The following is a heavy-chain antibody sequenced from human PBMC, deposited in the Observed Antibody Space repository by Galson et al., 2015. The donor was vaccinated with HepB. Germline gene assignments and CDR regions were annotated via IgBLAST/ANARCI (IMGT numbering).Heavy chain of an antibody. CDR3: AKDQREWLVRLEFDY. V-gene: IGHV3-30*18. CDR2: ISYDGSNK. CDR1: GFTFSSYG. Sequence: SLRLSCAASGFTFSSYGMHWVRQAPGKGLEWVAVISYDGSNKYYADSVKGRFTISRDNSKNTLYLQMNSLRAEDTAVYYCAKDQREWLVRLEFDYWGQGTLVTVSS. J-gene: IGHJ4*02. D-gene: IGHD6-19*01.